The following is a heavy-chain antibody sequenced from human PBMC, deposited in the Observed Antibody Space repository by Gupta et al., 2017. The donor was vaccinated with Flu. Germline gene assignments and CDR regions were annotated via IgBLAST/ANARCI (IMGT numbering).Heavy chain of an antibody. J-gene: IGHJ4*02. CDR1: GYTFNGHY. V-gene: IGHV1-2*02. Sequence: QVQLVQSGAEVKKPGASVRVSCEASGYTFNGHYMHWVRQAPGQGLEWMGWINPNSGDTKYAQEFQGRVTVTRDSSINTAFMELSGLTSDDTAIYYCATLLEQNCWGQGTLVTVSS. D-gene: IGHD3-3*01. CDR3: ATLLEQNC. CDR2: INPNSGDT.